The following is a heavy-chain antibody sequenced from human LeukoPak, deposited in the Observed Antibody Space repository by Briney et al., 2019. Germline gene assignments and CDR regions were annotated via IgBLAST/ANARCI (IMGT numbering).Heavy chain of an antibody. CDR3: ASFPVGCSGIRCYRDY. J-gene: IGHJ4*02. V-gene: IGHV4-39*01. CDR2: IYYSGST. CDR1: GGSISSSGYY. Sequence: PSETLSLTCTVSGGSISSSGYYWGWIRQPPGKGLEWIVSIYYSGSTYYNPSLKSRVTISVDTSKNQFSLKLSSVTAADTAVYYCASFPVGCSGIRCYRDYWGQGTLVTVSS. D-gene: IGHD2-2*02.